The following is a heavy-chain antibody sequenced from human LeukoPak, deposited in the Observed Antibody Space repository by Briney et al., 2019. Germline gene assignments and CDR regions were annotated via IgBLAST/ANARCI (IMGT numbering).Heavy chain of an antibody. CDR2: INPAGNYQ. V-gene: IGHV3-74*01. D-gene: IGHD3-3*01. CDR1: GFTFSNYG. Sequence: GGSLRLSCAASGFTFSNYGMHWVRQAPGKGLVWVSRINPAGNYQNYADSVKGRFTISRDNAKNTVYLQMNNLRAEDTALFYCVRDWDHYDFDSWGQGTLVTVSS. CDR3: VRDWDHYDFDS. J-gene: IGHJ5*01.